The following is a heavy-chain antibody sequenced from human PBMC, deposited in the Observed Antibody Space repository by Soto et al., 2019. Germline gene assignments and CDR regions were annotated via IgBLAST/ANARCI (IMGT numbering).Heavy chain of an antibody. V-gene: IGHV1-69*13. D-gene: IGHD3-22*01. Sequence: SVKVSCKASGTTFSNYAIGWVRQAPGQGLEWMGGIILPFGTPNYAQKFQGRVTITADESMTTAFMELRGLRSEDTAVYFCVRGPDYEGYFDYWGQGTLVTVSS. J-gene: IGHJ4*02. CDR1: GTTFSNYA. CDR3: VRGPDYEGYFDY. CDR2: IILPFGTP.